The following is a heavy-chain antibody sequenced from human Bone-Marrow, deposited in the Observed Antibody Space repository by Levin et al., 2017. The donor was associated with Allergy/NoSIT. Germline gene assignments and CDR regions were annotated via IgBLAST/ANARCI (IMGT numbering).Heavy chain of an antibody. D-gene: IGHD6-19*01. CDR2: ISSSGSTI. J-gene: IGHJ6*02. CDR3: ARDLYSSGWYYYYYGMDV. Sequence: GESLKISCAASGFTFSSYEMNWVRQAPGKGLEWVSYISSSGSTIYYADSVKGRFTISRDNAKNSLYLQMNSLRAEDTAVYYCARDLYSSGWYYYYYGMDVWGQGTTVTVSS. CDR1: GFTFSSYE. V-gene: IGHV3-48*03.